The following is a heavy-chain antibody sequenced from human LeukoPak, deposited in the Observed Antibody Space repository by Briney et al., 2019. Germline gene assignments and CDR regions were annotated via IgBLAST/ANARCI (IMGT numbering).Heavy chain of an antibody. J-gene: IGHJ6*02. CDR3: ARDPAAAGPIYYYYGMDV. CDR1: GYTFTGYY. V-gene: IGHV1-2*02. CDR2: INPNSGGT. Sequence: ASVKVSCKASGYTFTGYYMHWVRQAPGQGLEWMGWINPNSGGTNYAQKFQGRVTMTRDTSIGTAYMELSRLRSDDTAVYYCARDPAAAGPIYYYYGMDVWGQGTTVTVSS. D-gene: IGHD6-13*01.